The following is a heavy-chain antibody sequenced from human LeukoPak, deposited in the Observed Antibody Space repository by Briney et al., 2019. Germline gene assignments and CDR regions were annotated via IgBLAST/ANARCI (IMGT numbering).Heavy chain of an antibody. CDR3: TRDGGDSTKTAFDI. Sequence: GGSLRLSCAASGFTFSSYSMNSGRQAPGKWLEWVGRIRRGTNNYTTEYAASVKCRFNISRDDSKNSLYLHMNNLKTEDTAVYHCTRDGGDSTKTAFDIWGPGTLVTVSS. J-gene: IGHJ3*02. D-gene: IGHD2/OR15-2a*01. V-gene: IGHV3-72*01. CDR2: IRRGTNNYTT. CDR1: GFTFSSYS.